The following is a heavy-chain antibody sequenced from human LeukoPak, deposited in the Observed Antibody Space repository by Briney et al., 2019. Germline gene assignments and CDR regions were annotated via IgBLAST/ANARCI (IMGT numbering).Heavy chain of an antibody. Sequence: GSLRLSCAASGFTFSTFGMHWVRQAPGKGLEWVAFMTYDGRNKYYADSVKGRFTISRDNSKNTLYLQMNSLTAEDTAVYYCARRRAAHAAFDIWGQGTMVTVSS. V-gene: IGHV3-30*02. CDR2: MTYDGRNK. CDR3: ARRRAAHAAFDI. CDR1: GFTFSTFG. J-gene: IGHJ3*02. D-gene: IGHD6-6*01.